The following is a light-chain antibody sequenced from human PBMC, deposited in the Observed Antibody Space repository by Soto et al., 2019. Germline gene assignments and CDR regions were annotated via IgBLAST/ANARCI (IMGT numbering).Light chain of an antibody. CDR1: QNIGSR. V-gene: IGKV1-5*01. CDR3: QQCNTPFT. Sequence: IQLTQSPSSLSASVGDRVTFACRASQNIGSRLAWYQQKPDEAPKLLIYDASSLESGVPLRFGGSGSGTDFTLIISSLQPDDFATYYCQQCNTPFTFGGGTKVDIK. J-gene: IGKJ4*01. CDR2: DAS.